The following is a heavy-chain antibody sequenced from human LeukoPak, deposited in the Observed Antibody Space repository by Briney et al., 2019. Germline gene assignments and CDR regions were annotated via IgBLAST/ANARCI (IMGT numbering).Heavy chain of an antibody. Sequence: SETLSLTCTVSGGSISSSSYYWGWIRQPPGKGLEWIGSINYSGSTYYNPSLKSRVTTSVDTSKNQFSLKLSSVTAADTAVYYCARTISSWYDYFDYWGQGTLVTVSS. J-gene: IGHJ4*02. V-gene: IGHV4-39*01. CDR2: INYSGST. CDR3: ARTISSWYDYFDY. D-gene: IGHD6-13*01. CDR1: GGSISSSSYY.